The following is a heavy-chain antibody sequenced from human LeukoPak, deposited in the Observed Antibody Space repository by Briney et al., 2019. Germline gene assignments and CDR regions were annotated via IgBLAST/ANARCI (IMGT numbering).Heavy chain of an antibody. V-gene: IGHV4-38-2*02. D-gene: IGHD2/OR15-2a*01. CDR1: GYSISSGYY. Sequence: SETLSLTCTVSGYSISSGYYWGWIRQPPGKGLEWIGSIYYSGSTYYNPSLKSRVTISVDTSKNQFSLKLSSVTAADTAVYYCARGKAGFPDAFDIWGQGTMVTVSS. CDR2: IYYSGST. CDR3: ARGKAGFPDAFDI. J-gene: IGHJ3*02.